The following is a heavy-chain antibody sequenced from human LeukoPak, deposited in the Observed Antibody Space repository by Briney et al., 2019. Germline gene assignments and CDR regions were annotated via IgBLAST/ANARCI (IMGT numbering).Heavy chain of an antibody. CDR2: IYYSGSSGTT. D-gene: IGHD3-9*01. CDR3: ARLRRSDYDILTGYSRGFDY. Sequence: SETLSLTCTVSGGSISTYYWSWIRQPPGKGLEWIGYIYYSGSSGTTNYNPSLKRRLTISVDTSRNHFSLKLSSLPAADTAVYSCARLRRSDYDILTGYSRGFDYWGQGTLLTVSS. J-gene: IGHJ4*02. V-gene: IGHV4-59*08. CDR1: GGSISTYY.